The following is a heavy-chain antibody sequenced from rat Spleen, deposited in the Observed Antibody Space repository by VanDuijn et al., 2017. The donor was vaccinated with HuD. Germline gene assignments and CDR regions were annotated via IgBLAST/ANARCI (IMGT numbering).Heavy chain of an antibody. CDR1: GFTFSNYY. J-gene: IGHJ2*01. V-gene: IGHV5S23*01. CDR3: VRQDTSGYSNWFTY. D-gene: IGHD4-3*01. Sequence: EVQLVESGGGLVQPGRSLKLSCAASGFTFSNYYMAWVRQAPTKGLEWVASITNSGGSTYYRDSVKGRFTISRDLAKSTLYFLMDSLRSEDTATYYCVRQDTSGYSNWFTYWGQGVMVTVSS. CDR2: ITNSGGST.